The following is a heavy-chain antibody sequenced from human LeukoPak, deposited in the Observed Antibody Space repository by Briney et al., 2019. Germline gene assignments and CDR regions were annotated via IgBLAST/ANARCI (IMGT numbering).Heavy chain of an antibody. J-gene: IGHJ4*02. CDR2: INPNSGGT. CDR3: ARDRTDCSSTSCYVDLGYYFDY. D-gene: IGHD2-2*01. Sequence: GASVKVTCKASGSTFTGYYMHWVRQAPGQGLEWMGWINPNSGGTNYAQKFQGRVTMTRDTSISTAYMELSRLRSDDTAVYYCARDRTDCSSTSCYVDLGYYFDYWGQGTLVTVSS. CDR1: GSTFTGYY. V-gene: IGHV1-2*02.